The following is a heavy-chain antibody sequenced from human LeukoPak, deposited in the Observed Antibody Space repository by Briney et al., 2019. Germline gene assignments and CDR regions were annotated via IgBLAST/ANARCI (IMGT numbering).Heavy chain of an antibody. CDR2: IDTNSGGT. V-gene: IGHV1-2*02. J-gene: IGHJ4*02. Sequence: ASVKVSCKASGYTFTAYYMHWVRLAPGQGLEWMGWIDTNSGGTNYAQKFQGRVTITRDTFIGTAYMELSSLISDDTAVYYCASEAYCSGGSCSLHRVASWGQGTLVTVSS. D-gene: IGHD2-15*01. CDR1: GYTFTAYY. CDR3: ASEAYCSGGSCSLHRVAS.